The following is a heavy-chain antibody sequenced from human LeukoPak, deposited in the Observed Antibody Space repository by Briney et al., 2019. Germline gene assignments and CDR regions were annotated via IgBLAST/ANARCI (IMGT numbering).Heavy chain of an antibody. CDR2: INPNSGGT. CDR1: GYTFTGYY. V-gene: IGHV1-2*06. J-gene: IGHJ5*02. Sequence: ASVKVSCKASGYTFTGYYMHWVRQAPGQGLEWMGRINPNSGGTNYAQKFQGRVTMTRGTSISTAYMELSRLRSDDTAVYYCARASQKYNWFDPWGQGTLVTVSS. CDR3: ARASQKYNWFDP.